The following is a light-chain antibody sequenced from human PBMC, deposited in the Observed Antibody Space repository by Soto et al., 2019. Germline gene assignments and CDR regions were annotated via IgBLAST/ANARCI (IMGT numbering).Light chain of an antibody. CDR2: DVS. CDR1: SNDVGGYDY. V-gene: IGLV2-14*01. CDR3: SSHTRSSTLV. Sequence: QSVLTQPASVSGSPGQSITISCTGTSNDVGGYDYVSWYQQHPGKDPKLLIYDVSYRPSEVSNRFSGSKSGNTASLTISGLQAEDEADYYCSSHTRSSTLVFGGGTKLTAL. J-gene: IGLJ2*01.